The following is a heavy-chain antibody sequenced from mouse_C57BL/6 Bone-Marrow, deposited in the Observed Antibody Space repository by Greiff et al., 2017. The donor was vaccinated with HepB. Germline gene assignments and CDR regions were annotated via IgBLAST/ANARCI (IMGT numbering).Heavy chain of an antibody. CDR3: TRDNPPYYYGSSSLDY. Sequence: EVKLVESGEGLVKPGGSLKLSCAASGFTFSSYAMSWVRQTPEKRLEWVAYISSGGDYIYYADTVKGRFTISRDNARNTLYLQMSSLKSEDTAMYYCTRDNPPYYYGSSSLDYWGQGTTLTVSS. CDR1: GFTFSSYA. D-gene: IGHD1-1*01. V-gene: IGHV5-9-1*02. CDR2: ISSGGDYI. J-gene: IGHJ2*01.